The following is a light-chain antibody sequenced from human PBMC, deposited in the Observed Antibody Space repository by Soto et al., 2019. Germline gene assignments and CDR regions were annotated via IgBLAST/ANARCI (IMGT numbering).Light chain of an antibody. V-gene: IGLV2-8*01. CDR2: EVT. Sequence: QSALTQPPSASGSRGQSVTIPCTGTSSDVGGYNFVSWYQQHPGKAPKVILYEVTKRPSGVPDRFSGSKSGNTASLTVSGLQTEDEAHYYCSSYAGSKNRYVFGTGTKVTVL. CDR3: SSYAGSKNRYV. CDR1: SSDVGGYNF. J-gene: IGLJ1*01.